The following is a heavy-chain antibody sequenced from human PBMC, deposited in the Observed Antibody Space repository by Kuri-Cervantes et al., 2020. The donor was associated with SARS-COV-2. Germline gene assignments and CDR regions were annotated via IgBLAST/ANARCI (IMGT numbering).Heavy chain of an antibody. CDR2: ISAYNGNT. V-gene: IGHV1-18*01. CDR3: ARANYDILTGYYFEFDY. D-gene: IGHD3-9*01. Sequence: ASVKVSCKASGYTFTSYGISWVRQAPGQGLEWMGWISAYNGNTNYAQKLQGRVTMTTDTSTSTAYMELSSLRSEDTAVYYCARANYDILTGYYFEFDYWGQGTLVTVSS. J-gene: IGHJ4*02. CDR1: GYTFTSYG.